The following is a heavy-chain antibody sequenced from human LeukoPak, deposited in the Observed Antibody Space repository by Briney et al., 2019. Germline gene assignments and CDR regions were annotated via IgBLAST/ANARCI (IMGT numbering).Heavy chain of an antibody. V-gene: IGHV1-2*02. J-gene: IGHJ4*02. CDR1: GYTFTDYF. CDR2: IDASNGAT. Sequence: GASLKVSCKASGYTFTDYFIHWVRQAPGRGLEWMGWIDASNGATSYTQTLEGRVIITRDTSIGAVYMELSRLTSDDTAVYYCARDGSSVYDFWGQGTLVTVSS. CDR3: ARDGSSVYDF.